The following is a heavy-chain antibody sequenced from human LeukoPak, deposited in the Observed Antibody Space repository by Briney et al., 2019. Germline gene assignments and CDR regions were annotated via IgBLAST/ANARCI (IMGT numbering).Heavy chain of an antibody. J-gene: IGHJ4*02. CDR2: ISGSGGST. CDR1: GFTFSSYA. Sequence: GGSLRLSCAASGFTFSSYAMSWVRQAPGKGLEWVSAISGSGGSTYYADSVKGRFTISRDNSKNTLYLQMNSLRAEDTAVYYCAKDPYLIVATTGFDYWGQGTLVTVSS. CDR3: AKDPYLIVATTGFDY. D-gene: IGHD5-12*01. V-gene: IGHV3-23*01.